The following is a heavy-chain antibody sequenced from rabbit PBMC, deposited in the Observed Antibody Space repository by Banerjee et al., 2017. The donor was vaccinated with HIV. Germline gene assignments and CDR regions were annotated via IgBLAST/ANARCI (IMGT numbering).Heavy chain of an antibody. CDR1: GFSFSSSHY. CDR3: AKTPSSTGYWFYFNL. CDR2: IGGGSRGTT. Sequence: QEQLEESGGGLVKPEGSLTLTCKASGFSFSSSHYMCWVRQAPGKGLEWIACIGGGSRGTTYCANWAKGRFTISKTSSTTVTLQMTSLTAADTATYFCAKTPSSTGYWFYFNLWGQGTLVTVS. V-gene: IGHV1S45*01. D-gene: IGHD1-1*01. J-gene: IGHJ4*01.